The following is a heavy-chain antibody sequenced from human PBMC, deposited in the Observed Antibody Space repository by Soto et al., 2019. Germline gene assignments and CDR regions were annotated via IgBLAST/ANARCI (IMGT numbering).Heavy chain of an antibody. Sequence: VGSLRLSCAASGFTFSSYSINCILQAPGKGLEWVSSISSSSSYIYYADSVKGRFTISRDNAKNSLYLQMNSLRAEDTAVYYCARVRLRSWKGYYYYYMDVWGKGTTVTVSS. CDR2: ISSSSSYI. D-gene: IGHD1-1*01. CDR1: GFTFSSYS. J-gene: IGHJ6*03. V-gene: IGHV3-21*01. CDR3: ARVRLRSWKGYYYYYMDV.